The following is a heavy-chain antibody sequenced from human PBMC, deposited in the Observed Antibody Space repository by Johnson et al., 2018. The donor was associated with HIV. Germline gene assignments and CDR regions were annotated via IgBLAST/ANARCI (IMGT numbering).Heavy chain of an antibody. J-gene: IGHJ3*02. V-gene: IGHV3-20*04. CDR3: SKDGYSSTWYVSFDI. Sequence: MLLVESGGGVVQPGGSLRLSCAASGFNFDDYGMSCVRQAPGTGLERVSSISSSGGTTHNADSVQGRFAISRNNAENSLYLQMNSLKVEDTAVYYCSKDGYSSTWYVSFDIWGRGTMVTVSS. CDR2: ISSSGGTT. D-gene: IGHD6-13*01. CDR1: GFNFDDYG.